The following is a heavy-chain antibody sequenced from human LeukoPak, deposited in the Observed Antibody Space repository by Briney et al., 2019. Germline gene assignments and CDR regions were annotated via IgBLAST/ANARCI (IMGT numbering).Heavy chain of an antibody. CDR2: ISAYNGNT. D-gene: IGHD5-18*01. CDR1: GYTFTSYG. CDR3: ARDMRIGHTAMVFDY. V-gene: IGHV1-18*01. Sequence: ASVKVSCKASGYTFTSYGISWVRQAPGQGLEWMGWISAYNGNTNYAQKLQGRVTMTTDTSTSTAYMELRSLRSDDTAVYYCARDMRIGHTAMVFDYWGQGTLVTVSS. J-gene: IGHJ4*02.